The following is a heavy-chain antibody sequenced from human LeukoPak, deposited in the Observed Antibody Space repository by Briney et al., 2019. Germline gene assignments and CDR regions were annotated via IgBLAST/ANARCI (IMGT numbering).Heavy chain of an antibody. CDR3: AREGYGDYGVFDL. Sequence: ASVKVSCKASGYISTSYYMHWVRQAPGQGLEWMGIINPSGGNTSFAQKFQGRVTMTRDTSTNTVYMELSSLRSEDTAVYYCAREGYGDYGVFDLWGRGTLVTVSS. CDR1: GYISTSYY. CDR2: INPSGGNT. D-gene: IGHD4-17*01. J-gene: IGHJ2*01. V-gene: IGHV1-46*01.